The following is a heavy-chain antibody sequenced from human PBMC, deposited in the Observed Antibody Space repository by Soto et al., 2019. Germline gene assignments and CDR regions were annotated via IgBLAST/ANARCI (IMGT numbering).Heavy chain of an antibody. CDR1: GFTFSSYG. CDR3: AKDFRRVVAATHHDAFDI. Sequence: QVQLVESGGGVVQPGRSLRLSCAASGFTFSSYGMHWVRQAPGKGLEWVAVISYDGSNKYYADSVKGRFTISRDNSKNTLYLQMNNLRAEDTAVYYCAKDFRRVVAATHHDAFDIWGQGTMVTVSS. D-gene: IGHD2-15*01. CDR2: ISYDGSNK. V-gene: IGHV3-30*18. J-gene: IGHJ3*02.